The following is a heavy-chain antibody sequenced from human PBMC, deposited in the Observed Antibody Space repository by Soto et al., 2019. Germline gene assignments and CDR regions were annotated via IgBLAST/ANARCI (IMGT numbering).Heavy chain of an antibody. J-gene: IGHJ4*02. CDR3: AADYDILTGYYPIFDY. CDR2: IVVGSGNT. D-gene: IGHD3-9*01. Sequence: ASVKVSCKASGFTFTSSAVQWVRQARGQRLEWIGWIVVGSGNTNYAQKFQERVTITRDMSTSTAYMELSSLRSEDTAVYYCAADYDILTGYYPIFDYWGQGTLVTVSS. CDR1: GFTFTSSA. V-gene: IGHV1-58*01.